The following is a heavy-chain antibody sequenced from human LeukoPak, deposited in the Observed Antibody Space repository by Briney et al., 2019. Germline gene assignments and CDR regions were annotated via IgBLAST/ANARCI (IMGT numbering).Heavy chain of an antibody. Sequence: PGGSLRLSCAASGFTFSNAWMSWVRQAPGKGLEWVSAISGSGGSTNYADSVKGRFTISRDDSKNTLYLQMNSLRAEDTAVYYCAKDPASFYYGSGSFEYYFDYWGQGTLVTVAS. D-gene: IGHD3-10*01. J-gene: IGHJ4*02. CDR1: GFTFSNAW. CDR3: AKDPASFYYGSGSFEYYFDY. CDR2: ISGSGGST. V-gene: IGHV3-23*01.